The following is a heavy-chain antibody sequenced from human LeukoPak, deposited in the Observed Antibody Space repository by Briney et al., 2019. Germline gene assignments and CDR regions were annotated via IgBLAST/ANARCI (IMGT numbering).Heavy chain of an antibody. J-gene: IGHJ2*01. CDR1: GFTFSRYA. D-gene: IGHD4-17*01. CDR3: AKRASMITVTKWYFDL. CDR2: ISYDGSNK. Sequence: PGGSLRLSCSASGFTFSRYAMHWVRQAPGKGLEWVALISYDGSNKYYTDSVRGRFTISRDNSKNTLYLQMNSLRAEDTAVYYCAKRASMITVTKWYFDLWGRGTLVTVSS. V-gene: IGHV3-30-3*02.